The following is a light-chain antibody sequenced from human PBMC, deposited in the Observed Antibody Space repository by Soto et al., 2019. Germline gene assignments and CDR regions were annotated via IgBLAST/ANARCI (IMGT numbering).Light chain of an antibody. Sequence: DIQMTQSPSTLAASVGDRVAITCRASQSINSWLAWYQWAPGKAPKLLIYDASSLEDGVSSRFRGSGAVKEVAVGVSSLQPDDFATYHCQQYESSSPTVGHRTQVDIK. CDR3: QQYESSSPT. CDR1: QSINSW. J-gene: IGKJ1*01. V-gene: IGKV1-5*01. CDR2: DAS.